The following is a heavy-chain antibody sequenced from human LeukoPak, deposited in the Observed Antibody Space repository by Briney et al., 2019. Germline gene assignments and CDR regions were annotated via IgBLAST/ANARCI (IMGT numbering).Heavy chain of an antibody. V-gene: IGHV3-23*01. CDR2: ISGSGGST. D-gene: IGHD4-23*01. J-gene: IGHJ3*02. CDR1: GFTFSSYA. CDR3: AGAKRWPNAFDI. Sequence: PGGSLRLSCAASGFTFSSYAMSWVRQAPGKGLEWVSAISGSGGSTYYADSVKGRFTISRDNSKNTLYLQMNSLRAEDTAVYYCAGAKRWPNAFDIWGQGTMVTVSS.